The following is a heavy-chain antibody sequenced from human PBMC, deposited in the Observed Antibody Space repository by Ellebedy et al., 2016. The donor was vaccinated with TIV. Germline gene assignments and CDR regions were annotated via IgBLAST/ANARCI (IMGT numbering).Heavy chain of an antibody. J-gene: IGHJ4*02. CDR2: INNDGTST. Sequence: GGSLRLXCAASGFTFSYYWMHWVRQAPGKGLVWVSRINNDGTSTSYADSVGGRFTISRDNAKNTLYLQMSSLRAEDTAVYYCARRSSGHCSSTSCTTDFDYWGQGTLVTVSS. CDR1: GFTFSYYW. D-gene: IGHD2-2*03. CDR3: ARRSSGHCSSTSCTTDFDY. V-gene: IGHV3-74*01.